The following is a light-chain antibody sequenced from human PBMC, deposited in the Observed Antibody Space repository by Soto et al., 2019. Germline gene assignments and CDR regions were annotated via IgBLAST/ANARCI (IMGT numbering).Light chain of an antibody. V-gene: IGLV2-14*03. CDR1: SSDIGSFTF. Sequence: QSALTQPASVSGSPGQSITISCTGTSSDIGSFTFLSWYQQHPGKVPKLMIFDVNRRPSGVSDRFSGSKSGNTASLTISGLQAEDEGDYYCSSYTSSSTHVFGSGTKLTVL. J-gene: IGLJ1*01. CDR3: SSYTSSSTHV. CDR2: DVN.